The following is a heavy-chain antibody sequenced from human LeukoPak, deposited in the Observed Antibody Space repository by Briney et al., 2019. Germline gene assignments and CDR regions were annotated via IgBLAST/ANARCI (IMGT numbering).Heavy chain of an antibody. V-gene: IGHV3-7*01. Sequence: GGSLRLSCAASGFTFSSYWMSWVRQAPGKGLEWVANIKGDGSEKYYVDSVKGRFSISRDNAKNFLYLQVNSLRADDTAVYYCARARLSFTRGIGANYFDYWGQGTPVTVSS. CDR1: GFTFSSYW. CDR2: IKGDGSEK. D-gene: IGHD2-15*01. CDR3: ARARLSFTRGIGANYFDY. J-gene: IGHJ4*02.